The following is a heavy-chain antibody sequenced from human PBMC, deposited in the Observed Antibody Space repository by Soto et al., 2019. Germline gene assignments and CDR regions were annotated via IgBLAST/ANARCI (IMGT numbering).Heavy chain of an antibody. CDR3: ARGSSCWYFDY. CDR2: ISGSGGST. CDR1: GFTFSNYA. J-gene: IGHJ4*02. D-gene: IGHD6-19*01. V-gene: IGHV3-23*01. Sequence: EVQLLESGGGLVQPGGSLRLSCAAPGFTFSNYAMNWVRQAPGKGLEWVSVISGSGGSTYYADSVKGRFTISRYNSKNTLYLQMNSLRGEDTDVYYCARGSSCWYFDYWGQGTLVTVSS.